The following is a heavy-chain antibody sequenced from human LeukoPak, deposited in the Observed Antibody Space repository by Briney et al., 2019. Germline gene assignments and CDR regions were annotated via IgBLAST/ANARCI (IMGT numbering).Heavy chain of an antibody. V-gene: IGHV3-21*01. CDR2: ISSSSSYI. D-gene: IGHD2-2*01. Sequence: GGSLRLSCAASGFTFSSYSMNWVRQAPGKGLEWVSSISSSSSYIYYADSVKGRFTISRDNAKNSLYLQMNSLRAEDTAVYYCAGDIVVAPAAEGRYYMDVWGKGTTVTVSS. J-gene: IGHJ6*03. CDR3: AGDIVVAPAAEGRYYMDV. CDR1: GFTFSSYS.